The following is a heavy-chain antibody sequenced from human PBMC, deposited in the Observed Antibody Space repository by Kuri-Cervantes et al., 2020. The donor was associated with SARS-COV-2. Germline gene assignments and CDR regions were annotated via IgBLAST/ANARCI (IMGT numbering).Heavy chain of an antibody. D-gene: IGHD2-2*01. CDR3: AKAGKKEGYCSSTSCYLDSDY. J-gene: IGHJ4*02. CDR2: ISGSGGST. V-gene: IGHV3-23*01. CDR1: GFTFSSYA. Sequence: GGSLRLSCAASGFTFSSYAMSWVRQAPGKGLEWVSAISGSGGSTYYADPVKGRFTISRDNSKNTLYLQMNSLRAEDTAVYYCAKAGKKEGYCSSTSCYLDSDYWGQGTLVTVSS.